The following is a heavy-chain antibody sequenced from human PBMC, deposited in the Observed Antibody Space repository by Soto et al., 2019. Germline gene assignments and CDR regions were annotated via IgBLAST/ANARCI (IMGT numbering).Heavy chain of an antibody. CDR2: IYPGDSDT. V-gene: IGHV5-51*01. J-gene: IGHJ6*03. Sequence: PGESLKISCKGSGYSFSSYWIGWGRQMPGKGLEWMGIIYPGDSDTRYSPSFQGQVTISADKSISTAYLQWSSLKASDTAMYYCARGNDFLRGYNTVHSYSLAGRAQGTTGPIAS. CDR1: GYSFSSYW. CDR3: ARGNDFLRGYNTVHSYSLAG. D-gene: IGHD3-3*01.